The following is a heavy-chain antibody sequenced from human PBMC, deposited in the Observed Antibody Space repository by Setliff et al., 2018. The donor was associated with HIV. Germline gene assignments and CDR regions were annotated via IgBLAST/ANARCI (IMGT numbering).Heavy chain of an antibody. CDR1: GFTFSSYW. V-gene: IGHV3-7*03. Sequence: SLRLSCAASGFTFSSYWMSWVRQAPGKGLEWVANIKQDGSEKYYVDSVKGRFTISRDYSKNMVYLQMSSLRAEDSAVYYCVKSASWDLRGWLHWGQGTPVTVSS. J-gene: IGHJ4*02. CDR3: VKSASWDLRGWLH. D-gene: IGHD6-19*01. CDR2: IKQDGSEK.